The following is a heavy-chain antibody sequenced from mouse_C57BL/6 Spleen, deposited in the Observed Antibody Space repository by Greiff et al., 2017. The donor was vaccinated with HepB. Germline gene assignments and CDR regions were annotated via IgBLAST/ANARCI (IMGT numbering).Heavy chain of an antibody. D-gene: IGHD1-1*01. CDR3: TRASITTVVAKGFAY. J-gene: IGHJ3*01. V-gene: IGHV1-15*01. CDR2: IDPETGGT. CDR1: GYTFTDYE. Sequence: QVQLQQSGAELVRPGASVTLSCKASGYTFTDYEMHWVKQTPVHGLEWIGAIDPETGGTAYNQKFKGKAILTADKSSSTAYMELRSLTSEDSAVYYCTRASITTVVAKGFAYWGQGTLVTVSA.